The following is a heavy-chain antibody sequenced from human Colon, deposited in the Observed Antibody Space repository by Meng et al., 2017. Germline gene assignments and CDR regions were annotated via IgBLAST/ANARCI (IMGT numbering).Heavy chain of an antibody. CDR2: IKSNNDGGTT. J-gene: IGHJ4*02. Sequence: GLLWEVGGGLVPPGGSLILSCGAFGFPFTTAWMTWVRRTPGRGLEWVGRIKSNNDGGTTDYAAPVKGRFTISRDDSKSTLYLQMNSLKIEDTAMYYCGTDIYDWGQGTLVTVSS. D-gene: IGHD2/OR15-2a*01. CDR3: GTDIYD. CDR1: GFPFTTAW. V-gene: IGHV3-15*01.